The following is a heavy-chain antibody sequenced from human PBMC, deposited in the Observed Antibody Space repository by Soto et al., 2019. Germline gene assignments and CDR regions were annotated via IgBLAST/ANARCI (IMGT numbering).Heavy chain of an antibody. CDR3: AINDRYFDL. CDR2: ISWNSGNI. Sequence: EVQLVESGGGLVQPGRSLRLSCAASGFGFGDYAMHWVRQVPGKGLEWVSGISWNSGNIGYAGSVKGRFTISRDNAKNSLYLQMNSLRTEDTALYYCAINDRYFDLWGRGTLVTVSS. J-gene: IGHJ2*01. D-gene: IGHD1-1*01. CDR1: GFGFGDYA. V-gene: IGHV3-9*01.